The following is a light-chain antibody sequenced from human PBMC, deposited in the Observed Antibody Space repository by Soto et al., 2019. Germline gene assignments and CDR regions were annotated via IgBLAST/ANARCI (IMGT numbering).Light chain of an antibody. CDR2: DAS. CDR3: QQYNNWPRT. V-gene: IGKV3-20*01. CDR1: QSVSSSY. J-gene: IGKJ1*01. Sequence: EIVLTQSPGTLSLSPGERATLSCRASQSVSSSYLAWYQQKPGQAPRLLIYDASNRATGIPARFSGSGSGTDFTLTIDSLQSEDFAVYYCQQYNNWPRTFGQGTKVDIK.